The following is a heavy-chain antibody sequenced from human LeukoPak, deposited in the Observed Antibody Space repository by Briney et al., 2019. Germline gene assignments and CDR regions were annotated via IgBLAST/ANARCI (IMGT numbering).Heavy chain of an antibody. CDR3: ARNKNDLGDTNWFDP. D-gene: IGHD4-17*01. V-gene: IGHV4-59*01. CDR2: IYSSGST. J-gene: IGHJ5*02. CDR1: GGSINDYY. Sequence: SETLSLTCTVSGGSINDYYWSWIRQPPGKGLEWIAYIYSSGSTKYNPSLKSRVTISLDTSKSQFSLKLTSVTAADTALYYCARNKNDLGDTNWFDPWGHGTLVTVSS.